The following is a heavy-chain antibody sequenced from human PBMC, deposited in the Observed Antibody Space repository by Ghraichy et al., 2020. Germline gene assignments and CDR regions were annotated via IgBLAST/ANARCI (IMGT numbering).Heavy chain of an antibody. J-gene: IGHJ6*02. CDR2: ISYDGSNK. CDR1: GFTFSSYG. V-gene: IGHV3-30*18. D-gene: IGHD3-22*01. CDR3: AKDARTLTYYYDSSGGYYYGMDV. Sequence: GESLNISCAASGFTFSSYGMHWVRQAPGKGLEWVAVISYDGSNKYYADSVKGRFTISRDNSKNTLYLQMNSLRAEDTAVYYCAKDARTLTYYYDSSGGYYYGMDVWGQGTTVTVSS.